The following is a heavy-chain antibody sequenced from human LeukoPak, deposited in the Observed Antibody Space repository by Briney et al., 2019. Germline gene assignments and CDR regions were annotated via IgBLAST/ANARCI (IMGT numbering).Heavy chain of an antibody. Sequence: PGGSLRLSCAASGFTFSSYAMSWVRQAPGKGLEWVSAISGSGGSTYYADSVKGRFAISRDNSKNTLYLQMNSLRAEDTAVYYCAKVDYYDSSGYDLWGQGTLVTVSS. D-gene: IGHD3-22*01. CDR1: GFTFSSYA. CDR2: ISGSGGST. CDR3: AKVDYYDSSGYDL. J-gene: IGHJ4*02. V-gene: IGHV3-23*01.